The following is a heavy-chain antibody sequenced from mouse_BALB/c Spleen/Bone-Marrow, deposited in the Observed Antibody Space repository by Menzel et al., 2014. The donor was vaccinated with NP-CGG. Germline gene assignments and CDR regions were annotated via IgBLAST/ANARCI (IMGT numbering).Heavy chain of an antibody. CDR1: GYTFTDYW. CDR2: INPSSGCT. J-gene: IGHJ1*01. V-gene: IGHV1-7*01. CDR3: ARRYGSLWYSDV. Sequence: VQLQQSGAELAKPGASVKMSCKASGYTFTDYWMHWVKQRPGQGLEWIGYINPSSGCTEYNQKFKDKATLTADKSSSTAYMQLNILTSEDSAVYYCARRYGSLWYSDVWGAGTTVTVSS. D-gene: IGHD1-1*01.